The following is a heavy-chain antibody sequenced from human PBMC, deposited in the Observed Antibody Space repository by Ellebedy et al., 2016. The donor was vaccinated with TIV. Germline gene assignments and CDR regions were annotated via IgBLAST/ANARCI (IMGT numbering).Heavy chain of an antibody. V-gene: IGHV3-74*01. CDR1: GFTFSNYW. CDR2: INSEGSST. D-gene: IGHD3-10*01. J-gene: IGHJ4*02. Sequence: GESLKISCAASGFTFSNYWMHWVRQVPGKGLVWVSRINSEGSSTSYADSVKGRFTISRDNAKNTLYLQMNSLRAEDTAVYYCARVQPDYYGSGSYDYWGQGTLVTVSS. CDR3: ARVQPDYYGSGSYDY.